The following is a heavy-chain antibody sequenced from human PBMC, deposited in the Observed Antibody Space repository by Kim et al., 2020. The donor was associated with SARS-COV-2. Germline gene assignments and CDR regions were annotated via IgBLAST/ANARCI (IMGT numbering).Heavy chain of an antibody. CDR1: GFTFSNAC. CDR2: IKSKTDAGTT. Sequence: GGSLRLSCAASGFTFSNACMSWVRQAPGKGLEWVGRIKSKTDAGTTDYAAPVKGRFTITRDDSKNTLYLQMNSLKTEDTAVYYWTTEVDYYSGTSCYPPYYYYYMVVWGRETTVVVAS. D-gene: IGHD2-2*01. V-gene: IGHV3-15*01. J-gene: IGHJ6*03. CDR3: TTEVDYYSGTSCYPPYYYYYMVV.